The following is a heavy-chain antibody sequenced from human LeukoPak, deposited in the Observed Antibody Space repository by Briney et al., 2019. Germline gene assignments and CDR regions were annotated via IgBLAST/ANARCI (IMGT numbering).Heavy chain of an antibody. V-gene: IGHV5-51*01. Sequence: GESLKISCKGSGYSFASYWIAWVRQMPGKGLEWMGIIYPGDSDTRYSPSFQGQVTISADKSISTAYLQWSSLKASDTAMYYCARQDCSSTSCYTYFDYWGQGTLVTVSS. D-gene: IGHD2-2*02. CDR1: GYSFASYW. J-gene: IGHJ4*02. CDR3: ARQDCSSTSCYTYFDY. CDR2: IYPGDSDT.